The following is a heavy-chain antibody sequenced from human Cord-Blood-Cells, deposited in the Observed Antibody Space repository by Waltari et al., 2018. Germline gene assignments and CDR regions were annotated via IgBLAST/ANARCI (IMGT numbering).Heavy chain of an antibody. Sequence: QVQLQESGPGLVKPSETLSLTCTVSGGSISSYYWSWIRQPPGKGLEWIGYIYYSGSTNYNPSLTSRVTISVDTSKNQFSLKLSSVTAADTAVYYCARSHTRGDAFDIWGQGTMVTVSS. D-gene: IGHD3-16*01. CDR3: ARSHTRGDAFDI. CDR2: IYYSGST. CDR1: GGSISSYY. V-gene: IGHV4-59*08. J-gene: IGHJ3*02.